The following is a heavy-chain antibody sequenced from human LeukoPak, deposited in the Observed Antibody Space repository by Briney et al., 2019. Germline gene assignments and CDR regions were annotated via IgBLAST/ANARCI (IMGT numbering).Heavy chain of an antibody. CDR2: ISYDGSNK. CDR3: ANAREAPV. V-gene: IGHV3-30*18. J-gene: IGHJ4*02. CDR1: GFTFSSYG. Sequence: GGSLRLSCAASGFTFSSYGMHWVRQAPGKGLEWVAVISYDGSNKYYTDSVKGRFTISRDNSKNTLYLQMNSLRAEDTAVYYCANAREAPVWGQGTLVTASS. D-gene: IGHD5-24*01.